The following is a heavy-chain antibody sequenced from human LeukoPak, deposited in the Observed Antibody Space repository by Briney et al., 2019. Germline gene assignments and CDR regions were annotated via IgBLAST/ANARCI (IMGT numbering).Heavy chain of an antibody. Sequence: SETLSLTCTVSSGSISSADYYWSWIRQPPGKGLEWIGYIYYSGSTYYNPSLKSRVTISVDTSKNQFSLKLSSVTAADTAVYYCAREGPGYCSSTSCPQLDYWGQGTLVTVSS. V-gene: IGHV4-30-4*01. CDR3: AREGPGYCSSTSCPQLDY. CDR1: SGSISSADYY. D-gene: IGHD2-2*03. CDR2: IYYSGST. J-gene: IGHJ4*02.